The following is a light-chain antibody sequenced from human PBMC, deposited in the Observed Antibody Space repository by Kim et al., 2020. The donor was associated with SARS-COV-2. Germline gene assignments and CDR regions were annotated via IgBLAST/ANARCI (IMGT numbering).Light chain of an antibody. CDR1: QGISNY. J-gene: IGKJ1*01. CDR2: AAS. CDR3: QQYNSYSWT. V-gene: IGKV1-27*01. Sequence: ASVGDRVTITCRASQGISNYLALYHQKPGKVPKLLIYAASTLQSGVPSRFSGSGSGTEFTLTISILQPEDVATYYCQQYNSYSWTFGQGAKVDIK.